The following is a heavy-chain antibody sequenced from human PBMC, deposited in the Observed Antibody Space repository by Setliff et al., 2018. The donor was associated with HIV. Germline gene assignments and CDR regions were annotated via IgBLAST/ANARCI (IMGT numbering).Heavy chain of an antibody. CDR2: IIPMYGVT. CDR1: GGTFSSYV. D-gene: IGHD2-15*01. Sequence: ASVKVSCKASGGTFSSYVISWVRQAPGQGPEWMGGIIPMYGVTNYAQKFQGRVTITTDESTSTAYMELSSLRSEDTAVYYCALPYCSGGNCWSSASLPPAGWFDPWGQGTLVPVS. V-gene: IGHV1-69*05. J-gene: IGHJ5*02. CDR3: ALPYCSGGNCWSSASLPPAGWFDP.